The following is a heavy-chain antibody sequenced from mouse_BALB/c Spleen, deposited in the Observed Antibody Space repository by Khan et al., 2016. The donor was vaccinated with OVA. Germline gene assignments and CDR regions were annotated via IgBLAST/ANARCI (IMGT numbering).Heavy chain of an antibody. CDR3: TNHVSSSAWFTY. CDR1: GYTFTSYW. V-gene: IGHV1-7*01. CDR2: INPSTDYT. J-gene: IGHJ3*01. D-gene: IGHD1-1*01. Sequence: QVQLQQSGAELAKPGASVKMSCKASGYTFTSYWMHWVKQRPGQGLEWIGYINPSTDYTEYNQKFKDKATLTADKSSSPAYMQLTSLTSEDSAVYYCTNHVSSSAWFTYWGQGTLVTVSA.